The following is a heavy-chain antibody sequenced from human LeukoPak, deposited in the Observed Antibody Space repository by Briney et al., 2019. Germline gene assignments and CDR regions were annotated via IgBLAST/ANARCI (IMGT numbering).Heavy chain of an antibody. Sequence: SVKVSCKASGGTFSSYAISWVRQAPGQGLEWMGGIIPIFGTANYAQKFQGRVTITADESTSTAYTELSSLRSEDTAVYYCARDQGAADNYYYYYCMDVWGKGTTVTVSS. V-gene: IGHV1-69*13. CDR2: IIPIFGTA. CDR3: ARDQGAADNYYYYYCMDV. CDR1: GGTFSSYA. J-gene: IGHJ6*03. D-gene: IGHD6-13*01.